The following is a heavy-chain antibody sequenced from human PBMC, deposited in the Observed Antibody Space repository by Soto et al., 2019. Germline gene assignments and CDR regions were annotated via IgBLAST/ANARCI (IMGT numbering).Heavy chain of an antibody. V-gene: IGHV3-7*01. Sequence: GGSLRLSCAASGFTFGSYWMSWVRQAPGKGLEWVANIKQDGSEKYYVDSVKGRFTISRGNAKNSLYLQMNSLRAEDTAVYYCVIVRYSYYDFWSGWTDYWGQGTLVTVPQ. D-gene: IGHD3-3*01. CDR3: VIVRYSYYDFWSGWTDY. CDR1: GFTFGSYW. J-gene: IGHJ4*02. CDR2: IKQDGSEK.